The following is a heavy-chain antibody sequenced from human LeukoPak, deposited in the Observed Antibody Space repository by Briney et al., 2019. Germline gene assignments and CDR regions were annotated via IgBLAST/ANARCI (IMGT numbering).Heavy chain of an antibody. J-gene: IGHJ4*02. V-gene: IGHV4-34*01. Sequence: SETLSLTCAVYGGSFSDYYWSWIRQPPGKGLEWIGDINHSGSTNYNPSLKSRVTISVDTSKSQFSLKLTSVTAADTAVYYCARVFGDGSGLDYWGQGTLVTVSS. CDR3: ARVFGDGSGLDY. CDR1: GGSFSDYY. D-gene: IGHD3-10*01. CDR2: INHSGST.